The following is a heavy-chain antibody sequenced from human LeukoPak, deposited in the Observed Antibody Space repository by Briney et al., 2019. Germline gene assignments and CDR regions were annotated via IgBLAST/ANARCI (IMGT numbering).Heavy chain of an antibody. V-gene: IGHV4-34*01. CDR3: ARLRFRGI. CDR2: INHSGST. CDR1: GGSISSYY. D-gene: IGHD3-10*01. J-gene: IGHJ3*02. Sequence: PSETLSLTCTVSGGSISSYYWSWIRQPPGKGLEWIGEINHSGSTNYNPSLKSRVTISVDTSKNQFSLKLSSVTAADTAVYYCARLRFRGIWGQGTMVTVSS.